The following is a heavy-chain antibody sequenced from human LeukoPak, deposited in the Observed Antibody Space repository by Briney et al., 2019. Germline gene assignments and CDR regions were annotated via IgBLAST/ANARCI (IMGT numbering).Heavy chain of an antibody. CDR3: ARDLDDFWSGYRLTFDY. V-gene: IGHV1-2*02. CDR2: IRPNSGGT. Sequence: GASVKVSCKASGYTFTGYYMHWVRQAPGQGLEWMGWIRPNSGGTNYAQKFQGRVTMTRDTSISTAYMELSRLRSDDTAVYYCARDLDDFWSGYRLTFDYWGQGTLVTVSS. J-gene: IGHJ4*02. CDR1: GYTFTGYY. D-gene: IGHD3-3*01.